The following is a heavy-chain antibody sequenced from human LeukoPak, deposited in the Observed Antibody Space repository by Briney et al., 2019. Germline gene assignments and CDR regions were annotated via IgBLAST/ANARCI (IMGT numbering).Heavy chain of an antibody. V-gene: IGHV1-2*06. Sequence: ASVKVSCKASGYTFTSYYMHWVRQAPGQGLEWMGRINPNSGGTNYAQKFQGGVTMTRDTSISTAYMELSRLRSDDTAVYYCARETKLEWLLIFDYWGQGTLVTVSS. D-gene: IGHD3-3*01. CDR2: INPNSGGT. CDR1: GYTFTSYY. CDR3: ARETKLEWLLIFDY. J-gene: IGHJ4*02.